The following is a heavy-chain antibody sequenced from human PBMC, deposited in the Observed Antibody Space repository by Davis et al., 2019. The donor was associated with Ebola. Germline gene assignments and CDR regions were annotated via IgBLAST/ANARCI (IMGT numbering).Heavy chain of an antibody. CDR3: ARGRDAYKSGH. J-gene: IGHJ4*02. CDR2: IHPLDGT. D-gene: IGHD5-24*01. Sequence: SETLSLTCTVSGGPINSATYYWTWIRQHPGRGLEWIGHIHPLDGTFYNPSLKTRVTISVDTSKNQVSLNLNSVTDADTAVYYCARGRDAYKSGHWGQGTLVTVSS. CDR1: GGPINSATYY. V-gene: IGHV4-31*03.